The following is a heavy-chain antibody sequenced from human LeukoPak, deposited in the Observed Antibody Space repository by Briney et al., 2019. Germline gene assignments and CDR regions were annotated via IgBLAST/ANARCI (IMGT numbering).Heavy chain of an antibody. CDR2: ISAYNGNT. CDR1: GYTFTSYG. J-gene: IGHJ6*02. V-gene: IGHV1-18*01. D-gene: IGHD4-23*01. CDR3: ARDTTTVVTYYYYCGMDV. Sequence: ASVKVSCKASGYTFTSYGISWVRQAPGQGLEWMGWISAYNGNTNYAQKLQGRVTMTTDTSTSTAYMELRSLRSDDTAVYYCARDTTTVVTYYYYCGMDVWGQGTTVTVSS.